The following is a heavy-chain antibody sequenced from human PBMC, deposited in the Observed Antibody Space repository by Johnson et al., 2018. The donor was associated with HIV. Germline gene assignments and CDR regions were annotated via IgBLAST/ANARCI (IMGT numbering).Heavy chain of an antibody. CDR1: GFTVSSNY. Sequence: VQLVESGGGLIQPGGSLRLSCVASGFTVSSNYMSWVRQAPGKGLEWVSVIYRGGSTYYADSVKGRFTISRDNSKNTLYLQMNSLRAEDTAVYYCARSGYCTTSSCTDDAVDIWGQGTMVTVSS. D-gene: IGHD2-2*01. CDR2: IYRGGST. J-gene: IGHJ3*02. V-gene: IGHV3-53*01. CDR3: ARSGYCTTSSCTDDAVDI.